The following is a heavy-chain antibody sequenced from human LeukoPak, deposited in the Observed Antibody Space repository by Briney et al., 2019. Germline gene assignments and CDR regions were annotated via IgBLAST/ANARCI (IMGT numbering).Heavy chain of an antibody. CDR1: GYTFTGYY. J-gene: IGHJ6*03. Sequence: GASVKVSCKASGYTFTGYYVHWVRQATGQGLEWMGWMNPNSGNTGYAQKFQGRVTITRNTSISTAYMELSSLRSEDTAVYYCVRGRGSGSFLYYYYYYMDVWGKGTTVTISS. CDR2: MNPNSGNT. V-gene: IGHV1-8*03. D-gene: IGHD3-10*01. CDR3: VRGRGSGSFLYYYYYYMDV.